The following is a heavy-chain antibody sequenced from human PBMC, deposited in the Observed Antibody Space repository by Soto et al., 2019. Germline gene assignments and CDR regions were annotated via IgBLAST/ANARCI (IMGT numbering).Heavy chain of an antibody. CDR3: ARSYYYDSSGFDY. D-gene: IGHD3-22*01. J-gene: IGHJ4*02. V-gene: IGHV4-31*03. CDR2: IYYSGST. Sequence: SETLSLTCTVSGGSISSGGYYWSWIRQHPGKGLEWIGYIYYSGSTYYNPSLKSRVTISVDRSKNQFSLKLSSVTAADTAVYYCARSYYYDSSGFDYWGQGTLVTVSS. CDR1: GGSISSGGYY.